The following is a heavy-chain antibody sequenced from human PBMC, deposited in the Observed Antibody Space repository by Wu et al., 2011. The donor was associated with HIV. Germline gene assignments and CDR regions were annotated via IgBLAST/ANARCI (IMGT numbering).Heavy chain of an antibody. Sequence: QVLLVQSGAEVKKPGSSLKVSCKASGDSLTKYAFSWVPQAPGQGLEWMGGIIPNSGTTNYARKFQGRFTVIADTSTTTVHMELRSLRSEDTAVYYCARSGEAAAYYYYYMNVWGKGTTVTISS. V-gene: IGHV1-69*14. D-gene: IGHD2-15*01. J-gene: IGHJ6*03. CDR1: GDSLTKYA. CDR3: ARSGEAAAYYYYYMNV. CDR2: IIPNSGTT.